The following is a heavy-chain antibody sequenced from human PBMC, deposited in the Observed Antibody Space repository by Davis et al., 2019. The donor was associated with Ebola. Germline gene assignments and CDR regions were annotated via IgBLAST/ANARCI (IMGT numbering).Heavy chain of an antibody. Sequence: GESLKISCAASGFTFSSYGMHWVRQAPGKGLAWVAVIWYDGSNKYYADYVKGRFTISRDNSKNTLYLQMNSLRAEDTAVYYCARGASYDSSGYLSWGQGTLVTVSS. CDR3: ARGASYDSSGYLS. CDR1: GFTFSSYG. CDR2: IWYDGSNK. V-gene: IGHV3-33*01. D-gene: IGHD3-22*01. J-gene: IGHJ4*02.